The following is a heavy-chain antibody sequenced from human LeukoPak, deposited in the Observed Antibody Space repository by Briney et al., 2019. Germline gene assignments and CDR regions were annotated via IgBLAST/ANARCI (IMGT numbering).Heavy chain of an antibody. CDR2: ISAYNGNT. D-gene: IGHD5-24*01. Sequence: ASVKVSCKASGYTFTSYAMNWVRQAPGQGLEWMGWISAYNGNTNYAQKLQGRVTMTTDTSTNTAYMELRSLRSDDTAVYYCARGLQENLAWLRAFSAFDIWGQGTMVTVSS. CDR1: GYTFTSYA. V-gene: IGHV1-18*01. J-gene: IGHJ3*02. CDR3: ARGLQENLAWLRAFSAFDI.